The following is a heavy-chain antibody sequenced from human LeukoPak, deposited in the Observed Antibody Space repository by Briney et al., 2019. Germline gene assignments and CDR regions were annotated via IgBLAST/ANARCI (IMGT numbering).Heavy chain of an antibody. J-gene: IGHJ3*02. D-gene: IGHD4-17*01. CDR1: GYIFTSDW. Sequence: GESLKISCKVSGYIFTSDWIGWVRQVPGKGLEWMGIIHPGDSDTRYSPSFQGQVTFSADKSISTAYLQWSSLKASDTAMYYCARHPADYGVYPESCAFDIWGQGTMVTVSS. CDR2: IHPGDSDT. CDR3: ARHPADYGVYPESCAFDI. V-gene: IGHV5-51*01.